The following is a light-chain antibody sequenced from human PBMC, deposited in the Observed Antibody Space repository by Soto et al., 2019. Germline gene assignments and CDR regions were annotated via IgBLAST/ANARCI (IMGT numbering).Light chain of an antibody. CDR1: QSVGSSY. Sequence: EIVLTQSPGTLSLSPGERATLSCRASQSVGSSYLAWYQQKPGQAPRLLIYGASIRATGIPDRFSVSGSGTDFTLTINRLEPEDFAVYYCQQYGSSPLTFGGGTKVDIK. V-gene: IGKV3-20*01. CDR3: QQYGSSPLT. CDR2: GAS. J-gene: IGKJ4*01.